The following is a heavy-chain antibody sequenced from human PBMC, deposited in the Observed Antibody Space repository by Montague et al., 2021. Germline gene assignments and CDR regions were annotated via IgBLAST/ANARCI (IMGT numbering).Heavy chain of an antibody. D-gene: IGHD3-22*01. Sequence: SETLSLTCNVSGDSVRCGIYHWGWSRQSPGKGFEWIGYICDGGSAIYKTSPGSRVTMSLDTSSNQFSLNLRSATAADTAVYYCAAYYYGGGGRGSWGQGTLVTVSS. J-gene: IGHJ5*02. CDR3: AAYYYGGGGRGS. CDR2: ICDGGSA. V-gene: IGHV4-61*01. CDR1: GDSVRCGIYH.